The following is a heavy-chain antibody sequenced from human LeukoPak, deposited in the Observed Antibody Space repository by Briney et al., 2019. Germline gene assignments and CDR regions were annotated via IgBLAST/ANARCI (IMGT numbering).Heavy chain of an antibody. CDR2: ISGGGNSA. D-gene: IGHD6-19*01. V-gene: IGHV3-23*01. Sequence: GGSLRLSCEPSGFTLSSHVMTWVRQAPGKGLEWVSAISGGGNSAYYADSVKGRFTISRDNSKNTLYLQMNSLRPADTAVYYCAKDRYGTVAGTSGDYWGQGTLVTVSS. CDR1: GFTLSSHV. J-gene: IGHJ4*02. CDR3: AKDRYGTVAGTSGDY.